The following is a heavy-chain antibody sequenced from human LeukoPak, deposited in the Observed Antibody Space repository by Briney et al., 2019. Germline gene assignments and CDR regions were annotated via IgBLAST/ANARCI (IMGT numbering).Heavy chain of an antibody. CDR2: INPNSGGT. CDR3: ARRILTGYYWLSDY. J-gene: IGHJ4*02. V-gene: IGHV1-2*02. Sequence: ASVKVSCKASGYTFTGYYMHWVRQAPGQGLEWMGWINPNSGGTNYAQKFQGRVTMTRDTSISTAYMELSRLRSDDTAVYYCARRILTGYYWLSDYWGQGTLVTVSS. D-gene: IGHD3-9*01. CDR1: GYTFTGYY.